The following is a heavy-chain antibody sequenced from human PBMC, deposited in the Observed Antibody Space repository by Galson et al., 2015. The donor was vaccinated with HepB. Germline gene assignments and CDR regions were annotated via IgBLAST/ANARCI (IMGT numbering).Heavy chain of an antibody. CDR2: INAGNGNT. D-gene: IGHD5-12*01. V-gene: IGHV1-3*01. CDR3: ARSDSGYDSRADYFDY. J-gene: IGHJ4*02. CDR1: GYTFTSYA. Sequence: SVKVSCKASGYTFTSYAMHWVRQAPGQRLEWMGWINAGNGNTKYSQKFQGRVTITRDTSASTAYMELSSLRSEDTAVYYCARSDSGYDSRADYFDYWGRGTLVTVSS.